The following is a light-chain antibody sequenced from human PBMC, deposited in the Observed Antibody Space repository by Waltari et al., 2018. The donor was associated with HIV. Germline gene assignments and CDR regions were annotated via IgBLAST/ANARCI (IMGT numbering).Light chain of an antibody. J-gene: IGKJ4*01. CDR3: QQCTNWPLT. Sequence: MVLIQSPATMYLSPGERTTLSCRATKSVDSCLAWYQQKPGQAPRLLIYDSSYRATGIPARFSGSGSGTDFTLTISSLEPEDFAVYYCQQCTNWPLTFGGGTKVDIK. V-gene: IGKV3-11*01. CDR1: KSVDSC. CDR2: DSS.